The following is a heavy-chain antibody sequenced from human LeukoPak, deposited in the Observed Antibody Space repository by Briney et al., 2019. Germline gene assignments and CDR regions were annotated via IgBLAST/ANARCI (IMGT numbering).Heavy chain of an antibody. CDR1: GYTFTGYY. Sequence: ASVKDSCKASGYTFTGYYMHWVRQAPGQGLEWMGRINPNSGGTNYAQKFQGRVTMTRDTSISTAYMELSRLRSDDTAVYYCARGPHFGVVPLHYFDYWGQGTLVTVSS. D-gene: IGHD3-3*01. J-gene: IGHJ4*02. CDR2: INPNSGGT. V-gene: IGHV1-2*06. CDR3: ARGPHFGVVPLHYFDY.